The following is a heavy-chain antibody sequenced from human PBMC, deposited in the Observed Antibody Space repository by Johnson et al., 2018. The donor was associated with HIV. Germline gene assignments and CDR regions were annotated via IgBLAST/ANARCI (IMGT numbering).Heavy chain of an antibody. CDR3: AKTITMIGRFDAFDI. D-gene: IGHD3-22*01. CDR2: IYSGGST. Sequence: VQLVESGGGLVQPGGSLRLSCAASGFTVTTKYMSWVRQAPGKGLEWVSVIYSGGSTYYADSVKGRFTISRDNSKNTLYLQMNSLRAEDTAVYYCAKTITMIGRFDAFDIWGQGTMVTVSS. J-gene: IGHJ3*02. V-gene: IGHV3-66*01. CDR1: GFTVTTKY.